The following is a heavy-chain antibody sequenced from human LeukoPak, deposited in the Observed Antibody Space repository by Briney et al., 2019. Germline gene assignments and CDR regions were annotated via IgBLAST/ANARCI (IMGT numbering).Heavy chain of an antibody. D-gene: IGHD5-18*01. CDR2: ITPILGLI. V-gene: IGHV1-69*04. CDR3: ARGRGSRTGYNGDYLDF. J-gene: IGHJ4*02. CDR1: GGTFSNYA. Sequence: SVKVSCKAAGGTFSNYAINWVRQAPGQGLEWMGRITPILGLINYAQKFQGRVTITSDKSTSTGYMEVTGLRSDATAIYYCARGRGSRTGYNGDYLDFWGPGTLVTVSS.